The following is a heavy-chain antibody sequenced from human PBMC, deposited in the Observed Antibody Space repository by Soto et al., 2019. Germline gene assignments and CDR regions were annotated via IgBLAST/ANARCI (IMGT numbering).Heavy chain of an antibody. CDR3: ARVEDGNYDYVWGSYRSSSFDY. D-gene: IGHD3-16*02. Sequence: SETLSLTCAVSGGSISSSNWWSWVRQPPGKGLEWIGEIYHSGSTNYNPSLKSRVTISVDKSKNQFSLKLSSVTAADTAVYYCARVEDGNYDYVWGSYRSSSFDYWGQGTLVTVSS. CDR2: IYHSGST. V-gene: IGHV4-4*02. CDR1: GGSISSSNW. J-gene: IGHJ4*02.